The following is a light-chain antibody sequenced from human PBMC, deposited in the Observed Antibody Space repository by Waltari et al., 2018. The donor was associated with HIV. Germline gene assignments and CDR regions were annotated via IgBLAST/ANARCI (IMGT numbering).Light chain of an antibody. CDR1: PSISVR. Sequence: DIQMTQSPSTLSASIGDRVPIPCRASPSISVRLAWYHQKPGKAPKPLIYEASNLESGVPSRFSGTGSGTEFTLTISSLQPDDSATFYCQQYDSFPWTFGQGTKVGIK. CDR2: EAS. V-gene: IGKV1-5*03. J-gene: IGKJ1*01. CDR3: QQYDSFPWT.